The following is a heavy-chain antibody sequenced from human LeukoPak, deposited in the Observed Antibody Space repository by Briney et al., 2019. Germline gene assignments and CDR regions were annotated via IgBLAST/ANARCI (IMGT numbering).Heavy chain of an antibody. D-gene: IGHD5-12*01. CDR2: ISSSGGST. CDR1: GFTLSSNA. J-gene: IGHJ4*02. Sequence: GGSLRLSCAPSGFTLSSNAMSWVRQVPGKGLEWVSAISSSGGSTYYADSVKGRFTISRDNSKNTLYLQMNSLRAEDTAVYYCAKDRVATIGGQGTLVTVSS. CDR3: AKDRVATI. V-gene: IGHV3-23*01.